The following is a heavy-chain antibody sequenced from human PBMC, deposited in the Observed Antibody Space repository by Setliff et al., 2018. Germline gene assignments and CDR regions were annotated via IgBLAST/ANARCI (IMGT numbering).Heavy chain of an antibody. D-gene: IGHD1-26*01. Sequence: PSETLSLTCTVSGGSISSHYWSWIRQPPGEGLEWIGSIYYSGSTNYNPSLKSRVTISVDTSKNQFSLKLSSVTAADTAVYYCARVGATYYFDYWGQGTLVTVSS. V-gene: IGHV4-59*11. CDR1: GGSISSHY. J-gene: IGHJ4*02. CDR3: ARVGATYYFDY. CDR2: IYYSGST.